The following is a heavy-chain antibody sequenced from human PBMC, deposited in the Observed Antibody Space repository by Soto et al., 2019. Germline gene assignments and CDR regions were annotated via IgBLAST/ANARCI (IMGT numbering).Heavy chain of an antibody. CDR3: VRDALRYCTSTTCSTDWFDP. J-gene: IGHJ5*02. CDR1: GYTFSSYG. Sequence: QVQLVQSGAEVKKPGASVKVSCKASGYTFSSYGLDWVRQAPGQRLEWMGGINAGNGNKKYSQKFQGRVTITRATSAATAYMELSSLRYEDTAVYYCVRDALRYCTSTTCSTDWFDPWGQGTLVRVSS. D-gene: IGHD2-2*01. V-gene: IGHV1-3*01. CDR2: INAGNGNK.